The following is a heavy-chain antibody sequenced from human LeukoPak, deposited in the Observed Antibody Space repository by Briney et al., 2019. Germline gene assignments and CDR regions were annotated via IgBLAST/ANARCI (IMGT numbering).Heavy chain of an antibody. CDR3: ARAYGSGSYSDY. D-gene: IGHD3-10*01. CDR1: GYTFTSYG. Sequence: ASVKVSCKASGYTFTSYGISWVRQAPGQGLEWMGWISAYNGNTNYAQKLQGRVTMTTDTSTSTAYMELRSLRSDDTAMYYCARAYGSGSYSDYWGQGALVTVSS. V-gene: IGHV1-18*01. CDR2: ISAYNGNT. J-gene: IGHJ4*02.